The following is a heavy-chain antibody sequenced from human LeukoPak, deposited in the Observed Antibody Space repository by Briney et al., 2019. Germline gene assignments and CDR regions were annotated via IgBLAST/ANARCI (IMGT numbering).Heavy chain of an antibody. CDR1: GFTFSSYA. CDR3: ARTYLRFLEWSLDY. CDR2: ISGSGGST. Sequence: GGSLRLSCAASGFTFSSYAMSWVRQAPGKGLEWVSAISGSGGSTYYADSVKGRFTISRDNAKNSLYLQMNSLRAEDTAVYYCARTYLRFLEWSLDYWGQGTLVTVSS. V-gene: IGHV3-23*01. D-gene: IGHD3-3*01. J-gene: IGHJ4*02.